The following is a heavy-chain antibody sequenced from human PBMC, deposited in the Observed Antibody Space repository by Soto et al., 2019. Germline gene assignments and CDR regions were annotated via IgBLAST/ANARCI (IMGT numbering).Heavy chain of an antibody. J-gene: IGHJ4*02. CDR1: GGTSSIYT. CDR3: ATDKYGAGRVGVHF. D-gene: IGHD3-3*02. Sequence: QVQLVQSGAEVKKPGASLRVSCETFGGTSSIYTITWVRQAPGQGLQWMGRIVPTLRITNYAQEVQGRLTITADSSTSTAHIELTSLTSEDTAVYYCATDKYGAGRVGVHFWGQGTLVTVSS. V-gene: IGHV1-69*08. CDR2: IVPTLRIT.